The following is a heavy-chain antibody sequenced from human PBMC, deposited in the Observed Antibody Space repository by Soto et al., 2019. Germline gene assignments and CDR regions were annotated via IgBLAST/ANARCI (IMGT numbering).Heavy chain of an antibody. D-gene: IGHD3-9*01. Sequence: PGGSLRLSCAASGFSFTDYSMNWVRQAPGKGLEWVSSISSSSTYIFSADSVKGRFTMSRDNAKNSVYLQMNSLRADDTAVHPCARGSQEVAEGGCAILPGGYTSFDNRGQGTLVTVSS. CDR1: GFSFTDYS. CDR3: ARGSQEVAEGGCAILPGGYTSFDN. V-gene: IGHV3-21*01. J-gene: IGHJ4*02. CDR2: ISSSSTYI.